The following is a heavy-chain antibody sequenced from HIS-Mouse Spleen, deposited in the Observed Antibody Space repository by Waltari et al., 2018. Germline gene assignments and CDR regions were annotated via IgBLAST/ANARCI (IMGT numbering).Heavy chain of an antibody. J-gene: IGHJ4*02. V-gene: IGHV2-70*15. CDR1: GFSLSTSGMC. D-gene: IGHD6-19*01. CDR3: ARIAEGYSSGWYAFDY. CDR2: IDWEEDK. Sequence: QVTLRESGPALVKPTQTLTLTCTFSGFSLSTSGMCVSWIRQPPGKALEWLARIDWEEDKYYSAALETRLDVSKDTSKNQVVLTMTNMDPVDTATYYCARIAEGYSSGWYAFDYWGQGTLVTVSS.